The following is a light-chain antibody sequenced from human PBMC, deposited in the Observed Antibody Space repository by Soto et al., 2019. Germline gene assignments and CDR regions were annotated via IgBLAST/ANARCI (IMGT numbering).Light chain of an antibody. CDR3: QQYISDSRT. J-gene: IGKJ2*02. V-gene: IGKV1-5*03. Sequence: DIQMTQSPSTLSASVGDRVTINCRASRSISTCLAWYQHRPGKAPKLLIYQASSLEDGVPSRFSGSGSGTEFTLTISSLQPDDFATYYCQQYISDSRTFGQGTKVESK. CDR1: RSISTC. CDR2: QAS.